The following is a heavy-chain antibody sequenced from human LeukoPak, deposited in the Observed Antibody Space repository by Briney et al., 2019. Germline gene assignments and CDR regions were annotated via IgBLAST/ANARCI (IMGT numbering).Heavy chain of an antibody. CDR3: ARAYSGYEAFDY. D-gene: IGHD5-12*01. V-gene: IGHV1-2*02. CDR2: INPNSGGT. J-gene: IGHJ4*02. CDR1: GYTFSGYY. Sequence: GASVKVSCKASGYTFSGYYIHWVRQATGQGLEWMGWINPNSGGTNYAQKFQGRVTMTRDTSTTYMELSRLTSDDTAVYYCARAYSGYEAFDYWGQGTLVTVSS.